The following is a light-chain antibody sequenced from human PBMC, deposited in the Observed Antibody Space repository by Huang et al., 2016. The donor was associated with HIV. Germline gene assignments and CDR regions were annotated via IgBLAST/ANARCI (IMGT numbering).Light chain of an antibody. J-gene: IGKJ4*01. CDR3: QQCNKWPLT. CDR2: PAS. CDR1: QNIDNN. Sequence: EIVMTQSPATLSVSPGERATLSCRASQNIDNNLASYQQNPGEAPRLLIYPASTRATGSTARFSGSGSGTEFTLTISSLQSEDFAVYYCQQCNKWPLTFGGGTKVEIK. V-gene: IGKV3-15*01.